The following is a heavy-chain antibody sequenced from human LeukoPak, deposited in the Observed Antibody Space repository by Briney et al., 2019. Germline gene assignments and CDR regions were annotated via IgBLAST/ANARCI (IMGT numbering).Heavy chain of an antibody. Sequence: ASVRVSCKASGYTFTGYYMHWVRQAPGQGLEWMGWINPNSGGTNYAQKFQGRVTMTRDTSISTAYMELSRLRSDDTTVYYCARWVDSSGYYGYFDYWGQGALFTVSS. V-gene: IGHV1-2*02. CDR2: INPNSGGT. D-gene: IGHD3-22*01. CDR3: ARWVDSSGYYGYFDY. CDR1: GYTFTGYY. J-gene: IGHJ4*02.